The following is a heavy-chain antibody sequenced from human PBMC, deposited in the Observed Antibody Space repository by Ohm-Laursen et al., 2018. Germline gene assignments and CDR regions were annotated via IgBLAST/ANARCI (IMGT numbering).Heavy chain of an antibody. J-gene: IGHJ6*02. CDR3: AKDRGSTSFYYGLDV. Sequence: TLSLTCTVSGGSISSGGYYWSWIRQHPGKGLEWIGYIYYSGSTYYNPSLKSLVTISVDTSKNQFSLKLSSVIAADTAIYYCAKDRGSTSFYYGLDVWGQGTTVTVSS. V-gene: IGHV4-31*01. D-gene: IGHD2-2*01. CDR1: GGSISSGGYY. CDR2: IYYSGST.